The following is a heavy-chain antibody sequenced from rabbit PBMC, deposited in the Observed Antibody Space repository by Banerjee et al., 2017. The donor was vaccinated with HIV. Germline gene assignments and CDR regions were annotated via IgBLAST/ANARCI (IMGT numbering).Heavy chain of an antibody. CDR3: AGGGSSSDWAFNL. CDR1: GFSFSSGYD. Sequence: QQQLVESGGGLVKPGASLTLTCKASGFSFSSGYDMCWVRQAPGKGLEWIACIVTGHDKNYYASWVNGRFTISLDNAQNTVFLQMTSLTAADTANYFCAGGGSSSDWAFNLWGQGTLVTVS. J-gene: IGHJ4*01. CDR2: IVTGHDKN. D-gene: IGHD4-1*01. V-gene: IGHV1S43*01.